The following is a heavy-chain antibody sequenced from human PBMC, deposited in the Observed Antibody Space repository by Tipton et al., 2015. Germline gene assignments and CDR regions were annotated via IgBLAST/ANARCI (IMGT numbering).Heavy chain of an antibody. V-gene: IGHV4-39*07. CDR1: GGFISSSNYY. D-gene: IGHD5-12*01. J-gene: IGHJ4*02. Sequence: TLSLTCNVSGGFISSSNYYWGWIRQPPGTGLEWIGSVYYSGNTYYNPSLQSRVTISVDTSKNQFSLKLSSVTAADTAVYYCASTAGVVATLDYWGQGTLVTVSS. CDR3: ASTAGVVATLDY. CDR2: VYYSGNT.